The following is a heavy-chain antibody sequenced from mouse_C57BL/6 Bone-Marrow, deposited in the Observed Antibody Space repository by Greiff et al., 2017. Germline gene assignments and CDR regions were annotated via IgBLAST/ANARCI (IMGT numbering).Heavy chain of an antibody. J-gene: IGHJ2*01. D-gene: IGHD2-1*01. CDR3: AREGENYGNYNY. Sequence: QVQLQQPGAELVKPGASVKLSCKASGYTFTSYWMHWVKQRPGQGLEWIGMIHPNSGSTNYNEKFKSKATLTVDKSSSTAYMQLSSLTSEDSAVYYCAREGENYGNYNYGGQGTTLTVSS. CDR1: GYTFTSYW. V-gene: IGHV1-64*01. CDR2: IHPNSGST.